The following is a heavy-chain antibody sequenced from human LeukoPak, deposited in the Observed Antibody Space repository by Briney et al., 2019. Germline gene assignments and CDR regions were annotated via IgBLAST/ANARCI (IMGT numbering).Heavy chain of an antibody. Sequence: ASVKVSCKASGYTFTGYYMHWVRQAPGQGLEWMGWINPNSGGINYAQKFQGRVTMTRDTSISTAYMELSRLRSEDTAVYYCARANPTTMAGFDYWGQGTLVTVSS. CDR3: ARANPTTMAGFDY. CDR1: GYTFTGYY. J-gene: IGHJ4*02. V-gene: IGHV1-2*02. CDR2: INPNSGGI. D-gene: IGHD4/OR15-4a*01.